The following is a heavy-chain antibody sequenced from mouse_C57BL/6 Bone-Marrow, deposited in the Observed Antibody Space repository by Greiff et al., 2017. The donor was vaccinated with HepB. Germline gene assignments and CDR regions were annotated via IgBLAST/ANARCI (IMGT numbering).Heavy chain of an antibody. CDR3: ARRGYYGSSYPLFDY. CDR2: IYPGSGST. V-gene: IGHV1-55*01. D-gene: IGHD1-1*01. CDR1: GYTFTSYW. J-gene: IGHJ2*01. Sequence: QVQLQQSGAELVKPGASVKMSCKASGYTFTSYWITWVKQRPGQGLEWIGDIYPGSGSTNYNEKFKSKATLTVDTSSSTAYMQRSSLTSEDAAVYYCARRGYYGSSYPLFDYWGQGTTLTVSS.